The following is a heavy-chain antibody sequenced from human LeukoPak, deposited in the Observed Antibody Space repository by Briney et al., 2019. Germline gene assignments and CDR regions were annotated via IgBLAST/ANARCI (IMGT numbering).Heavy chain of an antibody. J-gene: IGHJ4*02. D-gene: IGHD3-9*01. CDR3: APWPGDILTGSY. CDR2: ISSSGSTI. Sequence: GGSLRLSCAASGFTFSSYEMNWVRQAPGKGLEWVSYISSSGSTIYYADSVKGRFTISRDNTKNSLYLQMNSLRAEDTALYYCAPWPGDILTGSYWGQGTLVTVSS. V-gene: IGHV3-48*03. CDR1: GFTFSSYE.